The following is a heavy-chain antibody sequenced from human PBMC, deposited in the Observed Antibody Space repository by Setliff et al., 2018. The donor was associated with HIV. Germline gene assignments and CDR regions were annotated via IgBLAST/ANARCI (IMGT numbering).Heavy chain of an antibody. Sequence: GASVKVSCKASGYTFTSYYIHWVRQAPGQGLEWMGEINPSGGSTSYSEKFRGRATMTRDTSRSTVYMELSSLRFDATAVYYCARVPILRYASPVDMWGQGTLVTVSS. CDR3: ARVPILRYASPVDM. J-gene: IGHJ4*02. V-gene: IGHV1-46*01. CDR1: GYTFTSYY. D-gene: IGHD3-9*01. CDR2: INPSGGST.